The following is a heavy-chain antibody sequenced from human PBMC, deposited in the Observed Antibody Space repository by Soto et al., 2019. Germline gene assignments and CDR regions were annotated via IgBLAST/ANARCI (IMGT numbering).Heavy chain of an antibody. J-gene: IGHJ5*02. D-gene: IGHD6-19*01. CDR1: GYTFTSYA. Sequence: ASVKVSCKASGYTFTSYAMHWVRQAPGQRLEWMGWINAGNGNTKYSQKFQGRVTITTDTSASTVYMELSSLRSEDTAVYYCARDRPIAVAGAKRDWFDPWGQGTLVTVSS. CDR3: ARDRPIAVAGAKRDWFDP. V-gene: IGHV1-3*01. CDR2: INAGNGNT.